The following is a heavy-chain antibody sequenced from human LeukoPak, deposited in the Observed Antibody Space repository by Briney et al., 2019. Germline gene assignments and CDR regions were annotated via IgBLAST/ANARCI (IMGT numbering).Heavy chain of an antibody. D-gene: IGHD6-19*01. V-gene: IGHV1-18*01. Sequence: ASVKVSCKASGYTFTSYGISWVRQAPGQGLEWMGWISAYNGYTDLAERLQGRATLATDTSTSTAYMELRNLRSDDTAVYYCAGESPRRAVTGMDYWGQGTLVTVSS. CDR2: ISAYNGYT. J-gene: IGHJ4*02. CDR3: AGESPRRAVTGMDY. CDR1: GYTFTSYG.